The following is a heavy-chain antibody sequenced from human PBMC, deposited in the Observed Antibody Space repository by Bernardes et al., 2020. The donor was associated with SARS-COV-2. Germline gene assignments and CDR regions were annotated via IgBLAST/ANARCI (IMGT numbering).Heavy chain of an antibody. D-gene: IGHD3-10*01. J-gene: IGHJ5*02. CDR2: ISYEGSIK. V-gene: IGHV3-30*18. CDR1: GFSFNNYG. CDR3: EKDRSIFWFGEGKNPFHP. Sequence: GGSLRLSCATSGFSFNNYGLHWVRQAPGKGPEWVAVISYEGSIKYYADSVGGRFTISRDSSRNTLFLDMKSLRAEDTAVYYCEKDRSIFWFGEGKNPFHPWGQGTLVTVSS.